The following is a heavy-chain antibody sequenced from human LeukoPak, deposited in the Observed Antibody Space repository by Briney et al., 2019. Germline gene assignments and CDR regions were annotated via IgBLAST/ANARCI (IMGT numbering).Heavy chain of an antibody. CDR3: ARGGYYYGSSGYYRFDY. V-gene: IGHV4-34*01. D-gene: IGHD3-22*01. CDR1: GGSFSGYY. Sequence: SETLSLTCAVYGGSFSGYYWSWIRQPPGKGLEWIGEINHSGSTNYNPSLKSRVTISVDTSKNQFSLKLSSVTAADTAVYYCARGGYYYGSSGYYRFDYWGQGTLVTVSS. J-gene: IGHJ4*02. CDR2: INHSGST.